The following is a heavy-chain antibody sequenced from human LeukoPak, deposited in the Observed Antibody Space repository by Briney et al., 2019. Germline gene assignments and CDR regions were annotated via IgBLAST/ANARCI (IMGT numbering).Heavy chain of an antibody. CDR2: INPNSGGT. J-gene: IGHJ4*02. D-gene: IGHD2-15*01. Sequence: ASVKVSCKASGYTFTGYYMHWVRQAPGQGLEWMGWINPNSGGTNYAQKFQGRVTMTRDTSISTAYMELSRLRSDDTAVYYCARGRGVVVAATDFDYWGQGTLVTVSS. V-gene: IGHV1-2*02. CDR3: ARGRGVVVAATDFDY. CDR1: GYTFTGYY.